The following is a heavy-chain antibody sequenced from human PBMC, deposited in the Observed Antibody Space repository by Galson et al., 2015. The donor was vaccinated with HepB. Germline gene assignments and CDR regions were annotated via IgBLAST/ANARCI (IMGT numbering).Heavy chain of an antibody. D-gene: IGHD3-22*01. J-gene: IGHJ4*02. CDR1: GGSFSGYY. CDR2: INHSGST. Sequence: ETLSLTCAVYGGSFSGYYWSWIRQPPGKGLEWIGEINHSGSTNYNPSLKSRVTISVDTSKNQFSLKLSSVTAADTAVYYCASRPVAYYYDSSGPYYFDYWGQGTLVTVSS. CDR3: ASRPVAYYYDSSGPYYFDY. V-gene: IGHV4-34*01.